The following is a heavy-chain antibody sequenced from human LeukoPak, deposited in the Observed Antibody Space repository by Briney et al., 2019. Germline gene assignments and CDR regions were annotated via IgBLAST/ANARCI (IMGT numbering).Heavy chain of an antibody. Sequence: SETLSLTCTVSGGSISSYYWSWIRQPPGKGLEWIGYIYYSGSTNYNPSLKSRVTISVDTSKNQFSLKLSSVTAADTAVYYCVRHRRGITMVRGEIHWFDPWGQGTLVTVSS. V-gene: IGHV4-59*08. CDR1: GGSISSYY. CDR2: IYYSGST. D-gene: IGHD3-10*01. CDR3: VRHRRGITMVRGEIHWFDP. J-gene: IGHJ5*02.